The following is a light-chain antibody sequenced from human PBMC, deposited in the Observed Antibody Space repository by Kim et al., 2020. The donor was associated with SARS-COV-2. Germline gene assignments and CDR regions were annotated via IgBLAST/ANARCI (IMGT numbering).Light chain of an antibody. CDR1: STNIGNNY. Sequence: KVTISCSRTSTNIGNNYLSWYQQLPGTAPKLLIYDNNKRPSGIPDRFSGSKSGTSATLGITGLQTGDEADYYCGTWDSSLSAVVFGGGTQLTVL. CDR2: DNN. V-gene: IGLV1-51*01. J-gene: IGLJ2*01. CDR3: GTWDSSLSAVV.